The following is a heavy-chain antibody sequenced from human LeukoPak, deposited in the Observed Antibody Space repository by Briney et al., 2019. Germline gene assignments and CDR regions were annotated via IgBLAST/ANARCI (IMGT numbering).Heavy chain of an antibody. Sequence: ASVKVSCKASGYTFTSYYMHWVRQAPGQGLEWMGIINPSGGSTSYAQKFQGRVTITTDESTSTAYMELSSLRSEDTAVYYCARGYCSGGSCIFDPWGQGTLVTVSS. V-gene: IGHV1-46*01. CDR3: ARGYCSGGSCIFDP. J-gene: IGHJ5*02. CDR2: INPSGGST. D-gene: IGHD2-15*01. CDR1: GYTFTSYY.